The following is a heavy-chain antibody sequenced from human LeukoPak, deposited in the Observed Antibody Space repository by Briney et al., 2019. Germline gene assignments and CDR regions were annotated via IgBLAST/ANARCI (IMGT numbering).Heavy chain of an antibody. CDR2: INPSGGST. CDR3: ARDSEVSSSVYYGMDV. J-gene: IGHJ6*02. D-gene: IGHD6-19*01. CDR1: GYTFTSYY. Sequence: GASVKVSCKASGYTFTSYYMHWVRQAPGQGFEWMGIINPSGGSTSYAQKFQGRVTMTRDTSTSTVYMELSSLRSEDTAVYYCARDSEVSSSVYYGMDVWGQGTTVTVSS. V-gene: IGHV1-46*01.